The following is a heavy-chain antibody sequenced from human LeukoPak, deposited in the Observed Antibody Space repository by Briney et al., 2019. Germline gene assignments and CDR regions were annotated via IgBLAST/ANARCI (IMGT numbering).Heavy chain of an antibody. D-gene: IGHD3-10*01. V-gene: IGHV3-23*01. CDR2: ISGSGGST. CDR1: GFTFSSYG. CDR3: AKRPFHYYGSGNNDY. J-gene: IGHJ4*02. Sequence: PGGSLRLSCAASGFTFSSYGMSWVRQAPGKGLEWVSAISGSGGSTYYADSVKGRFTISRDNSKNTLYLQMNSLRAEDTAVYYCAKRPFHYYGSGNNDYWGQGTLVTVSS.